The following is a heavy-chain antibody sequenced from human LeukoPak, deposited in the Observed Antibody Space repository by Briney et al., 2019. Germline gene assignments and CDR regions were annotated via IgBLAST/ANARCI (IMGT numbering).Heavy chain of an antibody. Sequence: PGRSLRLSCAASGFTFGNFAMHWVRQAPGKGLEWVSGITWNSGSIVYADSVKGRFTISRDNAMNSLYLQMNSLRAEDTAFYYCAKGPYGSGSYPSDYWGQGTLVTVSS. V-gene: IGHV3-9*01. J-gene: IGHJ4*02. D-gene: IGHD3-10*01. CDR1: GFTFGNFA. CDR3: AKGPYGSGSYPSDY. CDR2: ITWNSGSI.